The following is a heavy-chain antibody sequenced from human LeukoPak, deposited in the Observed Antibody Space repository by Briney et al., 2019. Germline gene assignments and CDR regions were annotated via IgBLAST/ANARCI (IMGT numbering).Heavy chain of an antibody. J-gene: IGHJ4*02. Sequence: GGSLRLSCAASGFTFSSYAMSWVRQAPGKGLEWVSAISGSGGSTYYADSVKGRFTISRDNSKNTLYLQMNSLRAEDTAVYYCANGGQYGSGSYSYFDYWGQGTLVTVSS. CDR2: ISGSGGST. CDR3: ANGGQYGSGSYSYFDY. CDR1: GFTFSSYA. D-gene: IGHD3-10*01. V-gene: IGHV3-23*01.